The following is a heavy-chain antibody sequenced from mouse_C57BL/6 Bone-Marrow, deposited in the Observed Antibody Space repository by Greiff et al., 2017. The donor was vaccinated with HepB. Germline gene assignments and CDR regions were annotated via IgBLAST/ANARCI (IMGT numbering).Heavy chain of an antibody. D-gene: IGHD1-1*01. V-gene: IGHV1-7*01. J-gene: IGHJ4*01. CDR2: INPSSGYT. Sequence: VQLQQSGAELAKPGASVKLSRKASGYTFTSYWMHWVKQRPGQGLEWIGYINPSSGYTKYNQKFKDKATLTADKSSSTAYMQLSSLTYEDSAVYYCARGGSSYDYAMDYWGQGTSVTVSS. CDR3: ARGGSSYDYAMDY. CDR1: GYTFTSYW.